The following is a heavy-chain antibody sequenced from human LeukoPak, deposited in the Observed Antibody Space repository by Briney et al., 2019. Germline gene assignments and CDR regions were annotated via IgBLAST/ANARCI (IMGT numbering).Heavy chain of an antibody. Sequence: SETLSLTCAVYGGSFSGYYWSWIRQPPGKGLEWIGYIYYSGSTNYNPSLKSRVTISVDTSKNQFSLKLSSVTAADTAVYYCARRIAARSYYYYYYMDVWGKGTTVTVSS. D-gene: IGHD6-6*01. J-gene: IGHJ6*03. CDR1: GGSFSGYY. CDR3: ARRIAARSYYYYYYMDV. CDR2: IYYSGST. V-gene: IGHV4-59*01.